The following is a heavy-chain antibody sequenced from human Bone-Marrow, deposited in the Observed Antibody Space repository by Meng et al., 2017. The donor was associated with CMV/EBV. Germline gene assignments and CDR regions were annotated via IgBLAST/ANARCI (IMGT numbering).Heavy chain of an antibody. CDR3: ARDLRLYGMDV. Sequence: GESLKISCAASGFTVSSDYMSWVRQAPGKGLEWVSVIYSGGSTYYADSVKGRFTISRDNSKNTLYLQMNSLRAEDKAVYYCARDLRLYGMDVWGQGATVTVSS. V-gene: IGHV3-53*01. CDR1: GFTVSSDY. J-gene: IGHJ6*02. CDR2: IYSGGST.